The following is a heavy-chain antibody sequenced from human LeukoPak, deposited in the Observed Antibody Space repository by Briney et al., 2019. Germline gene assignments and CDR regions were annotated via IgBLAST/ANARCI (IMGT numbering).Heavy chain of an antibody. CDR2: INSDGSIT. Sequence: PGGSLRLSCAASGFTFSSYWMHWVRQAPGKELEWVSRINSDGSITSYADSVKGRFTISRDNAKNTLYLQMNSLRAEDTAVYYCARGFSSSSTSPFDYWGQGTLVTVSS. D-gene: IGHD2-2*01. CDR1: GFTFSSYW. J-gene: IGHJ4*02. V-gene: IGHV3-74*01. CDR3: ARGFSSSSTSPFDY.